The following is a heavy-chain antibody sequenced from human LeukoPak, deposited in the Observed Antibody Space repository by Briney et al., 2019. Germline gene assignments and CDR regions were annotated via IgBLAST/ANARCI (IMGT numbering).Heavy chain of an antibody. CDR2: ISSSSSYI. CDR3: ARGGYGEYYYYYGMDV. D-gene: IGHD4-17*01. Sequence: GGSLRLSCTASGFTFSRSWMNWVRQAPGKGLEWVSSISSSSSYIYYADSVKGRFTISRDNAKNSLYLQMNSLRAEDTAVYYCARGGYGEYYYYYGMDVWGQGTTVTVSS. V-gene: IGHV3-21*01. J-gene: IGHJ6*02. CDR1: GFTFSRSW.